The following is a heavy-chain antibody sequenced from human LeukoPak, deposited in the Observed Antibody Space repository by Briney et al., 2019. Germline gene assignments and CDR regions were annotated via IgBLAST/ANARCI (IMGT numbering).Heavy chain of an antibody. V-gene: IGHV3-21*01. CDR3: AREYYGSGKTSPGAPKWFDP. Sequence: GGSLRLSCAASGFTFSSYSMNWVRQAPGKGLEWVSSISSSSSYIYYADSVKGRFTISRDNAKNSLYLQMNSLRAKDTAVYYCAREYYGSGKTSPGAPKWFDPWGKGTLVTVSS. D-gene: IGHD3-10*01. CDR1: GFTFSSYS. J-gene: IGHJ5*02. CDR2: ISSSSSYI.